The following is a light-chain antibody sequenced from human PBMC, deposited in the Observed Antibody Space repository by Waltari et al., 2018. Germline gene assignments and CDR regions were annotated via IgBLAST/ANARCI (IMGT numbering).Light chain of an antibody. CDR3: GSKPPGGMVV. J-gene: IGLJ2*01. CDR1: SSDVGASDY. Sequence: QSALTQPASVSWSPGQSITISSTGTSSDVGASDYVSWYQQHPGKAPKLVISEVRRGPSRVSNRFSGSKSGNTASLTISGIQAEAEADYSCGSKPPGGMVVFGGGTKLAVL. CDR2: EVR. V-gene: IGLV2-14*01.